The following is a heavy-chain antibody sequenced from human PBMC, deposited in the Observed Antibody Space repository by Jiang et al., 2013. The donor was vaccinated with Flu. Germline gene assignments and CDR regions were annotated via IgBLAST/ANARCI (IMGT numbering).Heavy chain of an antibody. Sequence: LEWMGIIYPGDSDTRYSPSFQGQVTISADKSISTAYLQWSSLKASDTAMYYCAREAVAGFDYWGQGTLVTVSS. CDR2: IYPGDSDT. D-gene: IGHD6-19*01. J-gene: IGHJ4*02. V-gene: IGHV5-51*01. CDR3: AREAVAGFDY.